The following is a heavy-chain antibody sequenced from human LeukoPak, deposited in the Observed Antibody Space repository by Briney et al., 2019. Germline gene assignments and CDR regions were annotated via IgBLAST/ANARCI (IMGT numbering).Heavy chain of an antibody. J-gene: IGHJ4*02. CDR3: ATLPAPYGANFDY. CDR1: GFTFSSYW. Sequence: PGGSLRLSCAASGFTFSSYWMSWVRQAPGKGLEWVANIKQDGSEKYYVDSEKGRFTISRDNAKNSLYLQMNSLRAEDTAVYYCATLPAPYGANFDYWGQGTLVTVSS. CDR2: IKQDGSEK. V-gene: IGHV3-7*01. D-gene: IGHD4/OR15-4a*01.